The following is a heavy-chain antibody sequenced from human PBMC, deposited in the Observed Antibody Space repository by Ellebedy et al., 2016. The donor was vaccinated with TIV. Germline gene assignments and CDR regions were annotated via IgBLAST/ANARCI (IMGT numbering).Heavy chain of an antibody. CDR3: ALGWQLDY. D-gene: IGHD6-19*01. J-gene: IGHJ4*02. Sequence: SETLSLTCNVSGGSIGSSSYYWGWIRQPPGKGLEWIGTVFYSGSPSYNPSLKSRVTISLDTSKNLFSLTLNSVTAADTAVYYCALGWQLDYWGQGTLVTVSP. CDR2: VFYSGSP. CDR1: GGSIGSSSYY. V-gene: IGHV4-39*07.